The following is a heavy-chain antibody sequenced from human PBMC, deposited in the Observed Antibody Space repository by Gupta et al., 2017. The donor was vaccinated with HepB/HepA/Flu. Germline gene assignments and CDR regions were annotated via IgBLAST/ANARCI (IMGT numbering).Heavy chain of an antibody. D-gene: IGHD4-17*01. CDR3: ARGNYGDYTTLGGYYYYGMDV. Sequence: QVQLVQSGAEVKKPGASVKVSCKASGYTFTSYDLNWMRQATGQGLEWMGWMNPNSGNTGYAQKFQGRVTMTRNTSISTAYMELSSLRSEDTAVYYCARGNYGDYTTLGGYYYYGMDVWGQGTTVTVSS. V-gene: IGHV1-8*01. CDR2: MNPNSGNT. CDR1: GYTFTSYD. J-gene: IGHJ6*02.